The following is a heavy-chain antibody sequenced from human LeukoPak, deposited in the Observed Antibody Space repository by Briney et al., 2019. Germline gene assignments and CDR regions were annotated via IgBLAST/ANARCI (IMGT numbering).Heavy chain of an antibody. CDR1: GYRFTNYW. CDR2: IYPGDSDT. J-gene: IGHJ4*02. D-gene: IGHD4-17*01. CDR3: ARNKYGDYGGDYDY. Sequence: GESRKISCKGSGYRFTNYWIGWVRQMPGKGLEWMGIIYPGDSDTRYSPSFQGLVTISADKSISTAYLQWSSLKASDTAVYYCARNKYGDYGGDYDYWGQGTLVTVSS. V-gene: IGHV5-51*01.